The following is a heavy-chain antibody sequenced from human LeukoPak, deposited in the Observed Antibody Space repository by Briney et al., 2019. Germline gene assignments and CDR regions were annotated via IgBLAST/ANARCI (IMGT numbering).Heavy chain of an antibody. D-gene: IGHD3-22*01. J-gene: IGHJ5*02. CDR2: INNSGST. CDR1: GSSISSSSDY. V-gene: IGHV4-39*01. CDR3: ARRRKYYYDSSGYFP. Sequence: SETLSLTCSVSGSSISSSSDYWGWIRQPPGKGLEWIGSINNSGSTYYNASLKSRVTISVDTSKNQFSLKLSSVTAADTALYYCARRRKYYYDSSGYFPWGQGTLVTVSS.